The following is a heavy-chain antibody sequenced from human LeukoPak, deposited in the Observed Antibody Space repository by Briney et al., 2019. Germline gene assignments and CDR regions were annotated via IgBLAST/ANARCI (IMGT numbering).Heavy chain of an antibody. CDR1: GFTFSSYW. D-gene: IGHD3-3*01. CDR3: ARAEREGGFLEWSKYYYYYYYMDV. Sequence: GGSLRLSCAASGFTFSSYWMSWVRQAPGKGLEWVANIKQDGSEKYYVDSVKGRFTISRDNAKNSLYLQMNSLRAEDTAVYYCARAEREGGFLEWSKYYYYYYYMDVWGKGTTVTVSS. J-gene: IGHJ6*03. CDR2: IKQDGSEK. V-gene: IGHV3-7*01.